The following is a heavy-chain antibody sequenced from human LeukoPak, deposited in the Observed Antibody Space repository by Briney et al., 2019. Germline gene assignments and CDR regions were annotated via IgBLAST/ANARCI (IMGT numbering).Heavy chain of an antibody. CDR2: MNPNSGNT. Sequence: ASVKVSCKASGYTFTSYDINWVRQATGQGLEWMGWMNPNSGNTGYAQKFQGRVTMTRNTSISTAYMELSSLRAEDTAVYYCARRSACSGGSCYGIPYYYYYMDVWGKGTTVTVSS. CDR1: GYTFTSYD. D-gene: IGHD2-15*01. V-gene: IGHV1-8*01. CDR3: ARRSACSGGSCYGIPYYYYYMDV. J-gene: IGHJ6*03.